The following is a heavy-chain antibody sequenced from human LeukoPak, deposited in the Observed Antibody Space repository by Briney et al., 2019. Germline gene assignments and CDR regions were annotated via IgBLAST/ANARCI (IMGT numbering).Heavy chain of an antibody. CDR2: MYRGGST. CDR1: GFTVSNNY. J-gene: IGHJ4*02. D-gene: IGHD6-13*01. Sequence: GGSLRLSCAASGFTVSNNYMSWVRQAPGKGLEWVSVMYRGGSTYYADSVQGRFTMSRDDSKNTLYLQMNSLRAEDTAVYYCARDGGAAAGYWGQGTLVTVSS. CDR3: ARDGGAAAGY. V-gene: IGHV3-66*01.